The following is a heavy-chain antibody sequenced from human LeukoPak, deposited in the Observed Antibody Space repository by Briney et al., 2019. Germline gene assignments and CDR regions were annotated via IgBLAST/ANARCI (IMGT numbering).Heavy chain of an antibody. CDR1: GGSISSGSYY. CDR3: ASRYCSSTSCYPDAFDI. D-gene: IGHD2-2*01. Sequence: SQTLSLTCTVSGGSISSGSYYWSWIRQPAGKGLEWIGRIYTSGSTNYNPSLKSRVTISVDTSKNQFSLKLSSVTAADTAVYYCASRYCSSTSCYPDAFDIWGQGTMVTVSS. V-gene: IGHV4-61*02. J-gene: IGHJ3*02. CDR2: IYTSGST.